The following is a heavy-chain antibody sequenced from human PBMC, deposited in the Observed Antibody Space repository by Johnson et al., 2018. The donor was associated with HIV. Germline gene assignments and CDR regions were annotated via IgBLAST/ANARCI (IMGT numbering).Heavy chain of an antibody. Sequence: QVQLLESGGGVVQPGRSLRLSCAASGLNFSTYTMHWVRQAPGRALEWVALISYDGSKKYYGDSVKGRFTISRDNSKNTLYLQMNSLRAEDTAVYYCARGHMVRGVTHAFDIWGQGTMVTVSS. CDR1: GLNFSTYT. CDR3: ARGHMVRGVTHAFDI. CDR2: ISYDGSKK. V-gene: IGHV3-30*14. J-gene: IGHJ3*02. D-gene: IGHD3-10*01.